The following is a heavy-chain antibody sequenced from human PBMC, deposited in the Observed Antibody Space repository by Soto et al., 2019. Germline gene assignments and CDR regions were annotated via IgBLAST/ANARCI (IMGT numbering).Heavy chain of an antibody. V-gene: IGHV4-38-2*02. J-gene: IGHJ4*02. D-gene: IGHD6-13*01. CDR2: IYHSGTT. CDR1: GFSISSGFY. Sequence: LSLTCNVSGFSISSGFYWGWVRQPPGKGLEWIGAIYHSGTTYFNPSLKSRVTMAIDTSKNQFSLSLASVAAADTAMYYCARGMNPQDYWGQGTLVTVSS. CDR3: ARGMNPQDY.